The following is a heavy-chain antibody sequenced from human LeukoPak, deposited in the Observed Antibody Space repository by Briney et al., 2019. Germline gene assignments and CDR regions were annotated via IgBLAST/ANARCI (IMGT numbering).Heavy chain of an antibody. CDR3: AKEFNRGLPDY. V-gene: IGHV3-30*18. J-gene: IGHJ4*02. CDR2: ISYDGSNE. Sequence: GGSLRLSCAASGFTFSTYGMHWVRQAPGKGLEWVAVISYDGSNEYYADSVKGRFTISRDNSKNTLYLQISSLRAEDTAVYYCAKEFNRGLPDYWGQGTLVTVPS. CDR1: GFTFSTYG. D-gene: IGHD2-21*01.